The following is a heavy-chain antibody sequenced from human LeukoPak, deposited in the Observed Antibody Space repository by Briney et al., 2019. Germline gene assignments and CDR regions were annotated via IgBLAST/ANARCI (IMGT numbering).Heavy chain of an antibody. J-gene: IGHJ4*02. V-gene: IGHV3-21*01. Sequence: GGSLRLSCVASGFTFSSYSMNWVRQASGKGLEWVSSISSSSSYIYYADSVKGRFTISRDNAKNSLYLQMNSLRAEDTAVYYCASLKYYDILTGYYGDYWGQGTLVTVSS. CDR3: ASLKYYDILTGYYGDY. D-gene: IGHD3-9*01. CDR1: GFTFSSYS. CDR2: ISSSSSYI.